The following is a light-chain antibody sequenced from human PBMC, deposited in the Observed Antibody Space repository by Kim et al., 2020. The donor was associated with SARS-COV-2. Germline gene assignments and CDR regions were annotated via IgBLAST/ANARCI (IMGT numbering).Light chain of an antibody. Sequence: GLGATIPLSGSYANIGSNAVNWYQQLPGTAPNVLINRNNQRPSGVPDRFSGSKSGTSASLAISGLQSEDEAEYYCAAWDDTLNGVLFGGGTKLTVL. V-gene: IGLV1-44*01. CDR1: YANIGSNA. J-gene: IGLJ2*01. CDR3: AAWDDTLNGVL. CDR2: RNN.